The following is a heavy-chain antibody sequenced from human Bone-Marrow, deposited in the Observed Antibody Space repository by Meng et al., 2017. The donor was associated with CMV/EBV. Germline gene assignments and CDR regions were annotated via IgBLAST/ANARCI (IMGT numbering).Heavy chain of an antibody. D-gene: IGHD3-3*01. CDR2: MNPNSGNT. CDR1: GYTFTSYD. V-gene: IGHV1-8*03. J-gene: IGHJ6*02. Sequence: ASVKVSCKASGYTFTSYDINWVRQATGQGLEWMGWMNPNSGNTGYAQKFQGRVTITRNTSISTAYMELSSLRSEDTAVYYCAKGGRDFPQDYGMDVWGQGTTVTVSS. CDR3: AKGGRDFPQDYGMDV.